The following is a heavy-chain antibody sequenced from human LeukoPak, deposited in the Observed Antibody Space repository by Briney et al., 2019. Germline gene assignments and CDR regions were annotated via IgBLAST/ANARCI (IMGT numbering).Heavy chain of an antibody. J-gene: IGHJ5*02. CDR3: ASRPRYYYDSSGYFTWFDP. Sequence: LSETVSLTCTVSGGSIISSSYYWGWIRQPPGKGLEWIGNFYYSGSTYYNPSLKSRVTISVDTSENQFSLKLSSVTAADTAVYYCASRPRYYYDSSGYFTWFDPWGQGTLVTVSS. CDR1: GGSIISSSYY. CDR2: FYYSGST. V-gene: IGHV4-39*01. D-gene: IGHD3-22*01.